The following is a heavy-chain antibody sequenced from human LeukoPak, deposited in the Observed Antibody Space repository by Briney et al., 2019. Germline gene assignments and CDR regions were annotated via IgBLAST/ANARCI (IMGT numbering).Heavy chain of an antibody. CDR2: INHSGST. Sequence: PSETLSLTCAVYGGSFSGYYWSWIRQPPGKGLEWIGEINHSGSTNYNPSLKSRVTISVDTSKNQFSLKLSSVTAADTAVYYCARALGGIWGQGTMVTASS. V-gene: IGHV4-34*01. D-gene: IGHD3-16*01. CDR3: ARALGGI. J-gene: IGHJ3*02. CDR1: GGSFSGYY.